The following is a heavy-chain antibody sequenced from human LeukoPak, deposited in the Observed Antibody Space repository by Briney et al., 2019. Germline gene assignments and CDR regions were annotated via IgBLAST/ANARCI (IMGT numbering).Heavy chain of an antibody. CDR2: IGTYNGNT. V-gene: IGHV1-18*01. CDR1: GYTFPDYG. D-gene: IGHD6-13*01. Sequence: ASVKVSCKASGYTFPDYGISWVRQAPGQGLEWMGWIGTYNGNTDYAQKFQGRVTTTTDTSTSTAYLELRSLRSDDTAMYYCARAAPAGIAPNWFDPWGQGTLVTVSS. J-gene: IGHJ5*02. CDR3: ARAAPAGIAPNWFDP.